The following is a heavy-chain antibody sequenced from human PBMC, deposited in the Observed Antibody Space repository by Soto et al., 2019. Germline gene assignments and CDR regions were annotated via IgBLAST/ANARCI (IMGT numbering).Heavy chain of an antibody. CDR3: ARAYFYDSSGYYPPVDAFDI. J-gene: IGHJ3*02. V-gene: IGHV3-48*03. CDR2: ISSSGSTI. CDR1: GFTFSSYE. D-gene: IGHD3-22*01. Sequence: QTGGSLRRSCAASGFTFSSYEMNWVRQAPGKGLEWVSYISSSGSTIYYADSVKGRFTISRDNAKNSLYLQMNSLRAEDTAVYYFARAYFYDSSGYYPPVDAFDIWGQGTMVTVSS.